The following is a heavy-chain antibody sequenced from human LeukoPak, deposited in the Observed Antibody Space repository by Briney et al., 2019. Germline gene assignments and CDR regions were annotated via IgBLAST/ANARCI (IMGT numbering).Heavy chain of an antibody. CDR2: IWYDGSNK. J-gene: IGHJ3*02. CDR1: GFTFSSYG. Sequence: GGSLRLSCAASGFTFSSYGMHWVRQAPGKGLEWVAVIWYDGSNKYYADSVKGRFTISRDNSKNTLYLQMNSLRAEDTAVYYCAKDNANYYDSSFPFDIWGQGTMVTVSS. CDR3: AKDNANYYDSSFPFDI. V-gene: IGHV3-33*06. D-gene: IGHD3-22*01.